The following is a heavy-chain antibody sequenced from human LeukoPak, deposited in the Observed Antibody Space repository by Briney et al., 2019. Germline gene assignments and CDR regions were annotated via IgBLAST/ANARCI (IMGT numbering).Heavy chain of an antibody. Sequence: GGSLRLSCAASGFTFSSYAMHWVRQAPGKGLEWVAVISYDGSNKYYADSVKGRFTISRDNAKNTLYLQMNSLRAEDTAVYYCARDPGQYYYGSGSLGYYYYYMDVWGKGTTVTISS. D-gene: IGHD3-10*01. J-gene: IGHJ6*03. CDR1: GFTFSSYA. CDR2: ISYDGSNK. V-gene: IGHV3-30*04. CDR3: ARDPGQYYYGSGSLGYYYYYMDV.